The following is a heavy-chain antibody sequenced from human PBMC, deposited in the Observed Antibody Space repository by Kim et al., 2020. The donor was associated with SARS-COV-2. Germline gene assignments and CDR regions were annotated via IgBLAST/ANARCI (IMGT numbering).Heavy chain of an antibody. CDR3: ARDGRGYSGYDSDY. V-gene: IGHV3-21*01. D-gene: IGHD5-12*01. Sequence: AESVKGRFTISRDNAKNSLYLQMNSLRAEDTAVYYCARDGRGYSGYDSDYWGQGTLVTVSS. J-gene: IGHJ4*02.